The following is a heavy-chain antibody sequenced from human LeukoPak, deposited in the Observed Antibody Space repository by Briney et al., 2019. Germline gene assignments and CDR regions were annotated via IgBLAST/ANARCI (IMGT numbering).Heavy chain of an antibody. CDR3: AKDPDRSEFDY. J-gene: IGHJ4*02. D-gene: IGHD1-14*01. CDR1: GFTFSTAS. V-gene: IGHV3-23*01. CDR2: FDTGFGT. Sequence: GGSLRLSCAASGFTFSTASLRWVRQAPGRGLEWVSAFDTGFGTYYPDSLKGRFTISRDNSKNTLFLQMNSLRAEDTAVYYCAKDPDRSEFDYWGQGTLVTVSS.